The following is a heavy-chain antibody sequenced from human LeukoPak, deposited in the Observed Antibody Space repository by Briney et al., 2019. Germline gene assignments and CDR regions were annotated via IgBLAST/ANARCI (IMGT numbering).Heavy chain of an antibody. CDR3: TTGDYWWQQLADY. D-gene: IGHD6-13*01. V-gene: IGHV3-21*03. CDR1: GFTFSSYS. J-gene: IGHJ4*02. Sequence: PGGSLRLSCAASGFTFSSYSMNWVRQAPGKGLEWVSSISSSSSYIYYADSVKGRFTISRDNAKNSLYLQMNSLKTEDTAVYYCTTGDYWWQQLADYWGQGTLVTVSS. CDR2: ISSSSSYI.